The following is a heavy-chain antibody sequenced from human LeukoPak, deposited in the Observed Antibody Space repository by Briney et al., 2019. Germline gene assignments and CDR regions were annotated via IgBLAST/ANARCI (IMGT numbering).Heavy chain of an antibody. CDR2: ISWNSGSI. Sequence: GGSLRLSCAASGFNFDDYAKHWVRQSPGKGLEWVSGISWNSGSIGYADSVKGRFTISRDNAKKSLVLQMNSLRVEDTAVYYCAREAYWGPGTLVTVSS. CDR1: GFNFDDYA. V-gene: IGHV3-9*01. CDR3: AREAY. J-gene: IGHJ4*02.